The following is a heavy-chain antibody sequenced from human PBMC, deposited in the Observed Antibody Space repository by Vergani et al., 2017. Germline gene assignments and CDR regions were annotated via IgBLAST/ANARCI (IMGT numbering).Heavy chain of an antibody. Sequence: QVQLQESGPGLVKPSEILSLTCIVSGGSISPYYWSWIRQPAGKGLEWIGRIYTSESTNYNPSLKSRVTMSVDTSKNQFSLKLSSVTAADTAVYYCARFLTGTTIYYYYGMDVWGQGTTVTVSS. V-gene: IGHV4-4*07. CDR3: ARFLTGTTIYYYYGMDV. J-gene: IGHJ6*02. CDR1: GGSISPYY. CDR2: IYTSEST. D-gene: IGHD1-20*01.